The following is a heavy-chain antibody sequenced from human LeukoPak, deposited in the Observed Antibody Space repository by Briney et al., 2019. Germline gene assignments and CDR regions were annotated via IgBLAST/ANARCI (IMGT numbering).Heavy chain of an antibody. Sequence: GGSLRLSCAASGFTVSSNYMSWVRQAPGKGLEWVSVISSSGITYSADSVQGRFTISRDNSKNMVCLQMNSLRAEDTAVYYCARKMDTATFDYWGQGTLVTVSS. D-gene: IGHD5-18*01. CDR3: ARKMDTATFDY. J-gene: IGHJ4*02. CDR2: ISSSGIT. V-gene: IGHV3-53*01. CDR1: GFTVSSNY.